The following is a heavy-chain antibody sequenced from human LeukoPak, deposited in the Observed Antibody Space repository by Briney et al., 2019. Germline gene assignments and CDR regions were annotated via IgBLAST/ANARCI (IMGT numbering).Heavy chain of an antibody. CDR2: IWYDGSNK. V-gene: IGHV3-33*01. Sequence: GGSLRLSCEASGFTFSSYGMHWVRQAPGKGLEWVAVIWYDGSNKYYADSVKGRFTISRDNSKNTLYLQMNSLRAEDTAVYFCARVSGDYWAIDYWGQGTLVTVSS. D-gene: IGHD4-17*01. CDR3: ARVSGDYWAIDY. CDR1: GFTFSSYG. J-gene: IGHJ4*02.